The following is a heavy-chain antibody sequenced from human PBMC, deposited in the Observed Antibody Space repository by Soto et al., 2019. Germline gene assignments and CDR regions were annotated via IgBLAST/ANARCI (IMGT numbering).Heavy chain of an antibody. J-gene: IGHJ3*02. D-gene: IGHD3-22*01. Sequence: SETLSPTCTVSGGSISSGGYYWSWIRQHPGKGLEWIGYIYYSGSTYYNPSLKSRVTISVDTSKNQFSLKLSSVTAADTAVYYCARAGVRYDSSGPRGPAFDIWGQGTMVTVSS. V-gene: IGHV4-31*03. CDR1: GGSISSGGYY. CDR2: IYYSGST. CDR3: ARAGVRYDSSGPRGPAFDI.